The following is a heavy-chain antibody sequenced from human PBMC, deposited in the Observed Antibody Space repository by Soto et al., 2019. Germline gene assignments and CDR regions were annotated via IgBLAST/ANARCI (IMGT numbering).Heavy chain of an antibody. D-gene: IGHD6-6*01. V-gene: IGHV3-30-3*01. CDR2: ISYDGGNK. Sequence: QVQLVESGGGVVQPGRSLRLSCAASGFTFSSYAMHWVRQAPGKGLEWVAVISYDGGNKYYADSVKGRFTISRDNSKNTLYLQMNSLRAEDTAVYYCARVAARWAFDIWGQGTMVTVSS. CDR3: ARVAARWAFDI. J-gene: IGHJ3*02. CDR1: GFTFSSYA.